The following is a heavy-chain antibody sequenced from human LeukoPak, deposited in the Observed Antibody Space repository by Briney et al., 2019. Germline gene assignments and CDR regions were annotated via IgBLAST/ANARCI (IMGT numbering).Heavy chain of an antibody. J-gene: IGHJ4*02. CDR2: IYYSGST. V-gene: IGHV4-31*03. D-gene: IGHD6-13*01. CDR3: ARDAGYSSSWYHTN. Sequence: SETLSLTCTVSGGSISSSSYYWSWIRQPPGKGLEWIGYIYYSGSTYYNPSLKSRVTISVDTSKNQFSLKLSSVTAADAAVYYCARDAGYSSSWYHTNWGQGTLVTVSS. CDR1: GGSISSSSYY.